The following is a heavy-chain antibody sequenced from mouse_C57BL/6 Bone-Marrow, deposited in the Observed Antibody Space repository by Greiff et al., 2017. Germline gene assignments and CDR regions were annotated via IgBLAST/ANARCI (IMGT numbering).Heavy chain of an antibody. CDR3: AIRRSSTVVSTTRCANDY. J-gene: IGHJ4*01. CDR2: IHPSASDT. V-gene: IGHV1-74*01. D-gene: IGHD1-1*01. CDR1: GYTFTSYW. Sequence: VKLMESGAELVKPGASVTVSCKASGYTFTSYWMHWVKQRPGHGLEWIGRIHPSASDTTYNQKFKGKATLTVDKSSSTAYMQLSSLTSEDSAVYYGAIRRSSTVVSTTRCANDYWGQGPSVTVSS.